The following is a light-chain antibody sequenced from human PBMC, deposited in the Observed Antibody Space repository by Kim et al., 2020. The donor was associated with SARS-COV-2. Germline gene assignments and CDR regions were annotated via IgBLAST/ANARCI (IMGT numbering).Light chain of an antibody. V-gene: IGKV3-15*01. CDR2: GAS. CDR1: QSVSSN. J-gene: IGKJ1*01. Sequence: VSPEERATRSSRASQSVSSNLAWYQQKPGQAPRLLIYGASTRATGVPARFSGSGSGTEFTLTILSLQSEDFAIYYCQQYNNWPQTFGQGTKVDIK. CDR3: QQYNNWPQT.